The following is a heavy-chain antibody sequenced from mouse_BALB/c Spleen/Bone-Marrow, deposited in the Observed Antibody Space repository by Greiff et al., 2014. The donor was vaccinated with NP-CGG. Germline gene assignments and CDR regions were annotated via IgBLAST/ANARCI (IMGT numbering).Heavy chain of an antibody. Sequence: QVQLQQPGAELVRPGTAVNVSCKASGYAFTNYLIEWVKQRPGQGLEWIGVINPGSGGANYNEKFKGKATLTADKSSSTAYMQLNSLTSDDSAVYFCARFGRYYFDYWGQGTTLTVSS. CDR1: GYAFTNYL. CDR2: INPGSGGA. J-gene: IGHJ2*01. CDR3: ARFGRYYFDY. V-gene: IGHV1-54*01.